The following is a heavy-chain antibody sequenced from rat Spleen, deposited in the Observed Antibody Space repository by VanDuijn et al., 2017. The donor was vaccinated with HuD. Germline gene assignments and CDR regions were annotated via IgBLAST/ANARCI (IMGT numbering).Heavy chain of an antibody. CDR3: AIHGTMGIPLDY. V-gene: IGHV5-22*01. CDR2: ILYEGSST. Sequence: EVQLMESGGGLVQPGRSLKLSCVASGFTFSDYYMAWVRQAPKKGLEWVASILYEGSSTYYGDSVKGRFTISRDNAKSTLYLQMNSLRSEDTASYYCAIHGTMGIPLDYWGQGVMVTVSS. CDR1: GFTFSDYY. D-gene: IGHD1-7*01. J-gene: IGHJ2*01.